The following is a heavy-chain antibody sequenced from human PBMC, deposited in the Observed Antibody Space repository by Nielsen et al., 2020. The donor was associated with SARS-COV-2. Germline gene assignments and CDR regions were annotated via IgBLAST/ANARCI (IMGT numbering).Heavy chain of an antibody. CDR1: GFTFSNYE. Sequence: GESLKISCAASGFTFSNYEMNWVRQAPGKGLEWVSYISSGGPTIYYAASVKGRFTISRDNAKNSLYLQMNSLRAGDTAVYYCARDKYDSFDLWGQGTMVTVSS. J-gene: IGHJ3*01. CDR3: ARDKYDSFDL. V-gene: IGHV3-48*03. CDR2: ISSGGPTI.